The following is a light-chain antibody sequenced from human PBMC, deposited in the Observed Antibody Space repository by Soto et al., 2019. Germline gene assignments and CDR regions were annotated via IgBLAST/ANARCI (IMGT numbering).Light chain of an antibody. V-gene: IGKV3-15*01. CDR2: GAS. Sequence: EIVMTQSPATLSVSPGERATLSCRAIQSVSNNLFWYQQKPGQAPRLLIYGASTRANGIPARFSGSGSGTEFTLTISSLQSEDFAIYYCQQYNNWPRTFGQGTKVEIK. J-gene: IGKJ1*01. CDR3: QQYNNWPRT. CDR1: QSVSNN.